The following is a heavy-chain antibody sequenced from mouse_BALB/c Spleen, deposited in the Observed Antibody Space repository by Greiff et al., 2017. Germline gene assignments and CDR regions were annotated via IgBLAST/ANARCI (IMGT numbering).Heavy chain of an antibody. V-gene: IGHV14-3*02. CDR3: ARGGNYGAMDY. Sequence: EVQLQQPGAELVMPGASVKMSCKASGYTFTDYWMHWVKQRPGQGLEWIGRIDPANGNTKYDPKFQGKATITADTSSNTAYLQLSSLTSEDTAVYYCARGGNYGAMDYWGQGTSVTVSS. CDR1: GYTFTDYW. D-gene: IGHD2-1*01. J-gene: IGHJ4*01. CDR2: IDPANGNT.